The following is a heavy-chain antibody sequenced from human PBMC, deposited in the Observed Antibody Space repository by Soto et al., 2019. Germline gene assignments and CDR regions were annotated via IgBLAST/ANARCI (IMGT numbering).Heavy chain of an antibody. V-gene: IGHV4-59*08. D-gene: IGHD3-10*01. CDR2: IYYSGST. CDR1: GGSISSYY. J-gene: IGHJ1*01. Sequence: SETLSLTCTVSGGSISSYYWSWIRQPPGKGLEWIGYIYYSGSTNYNPSLKSRVTISVDTSKNQFSLKLSSVTAADTAVYYCASSYSGSSSAEYFQHWGQGTLVTVSS. CDR3: ASSYSGSSSAEYFQH.